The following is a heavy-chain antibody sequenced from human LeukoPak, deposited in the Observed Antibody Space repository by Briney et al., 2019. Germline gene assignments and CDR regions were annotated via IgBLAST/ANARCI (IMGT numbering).Heavy chain of an antibody. V-gene: IGHV4-59*08. J-gene: IGHJ4*02. CDR2: IYYSGST. D-gene: IGHD3-3*01. CDR3: ARAGPKSYYDFWSGSLLFDY. CDR1: GGSISSYY. Sequence: SETLSLTCTVSGGSISSYYWSWIRQPPGKGLEWIGYIYYSGSTNYNPSLKSRVTISVDTSKNQYSLKLSSVTAADTAVYYCARAGPKSYYDFWSGSLLFDYWGQGTLVTVSS.